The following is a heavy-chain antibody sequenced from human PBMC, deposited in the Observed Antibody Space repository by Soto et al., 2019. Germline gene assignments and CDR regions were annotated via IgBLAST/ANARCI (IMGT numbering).Heavy chain of an antibody. J-gene: IGHJ6*02. V-gene: IGHV4-39*01. D-gene: IGHD2-2*01. CDR2: IFYNGNT. CDR3: ARNAYQLPNFSYYYGMDV. CDR1: GGSTSRSNYN. Sequence: QLQLQESGPGLVKPSETLSLTCIVSGGSTSRSNYNWGWIRQPPGKGLEWIGSIFYNGNTYYNPSLQSRVFISADTSKNQFSLDLTSVTAADTAVYYCARNAYQLPNFSYYYGMDVWGQGTTVTVSS.